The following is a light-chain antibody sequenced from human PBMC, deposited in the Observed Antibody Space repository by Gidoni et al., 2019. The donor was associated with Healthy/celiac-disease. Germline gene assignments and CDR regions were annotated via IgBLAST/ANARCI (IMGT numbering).Light chain of an antibody. J-gene: IGKJ1*01. CDR2: AAS. CDR3: QQSYSTPPGWT. Sequence: DIQMTQSPSSLSASVGDRVTITCRASQSISSYLNWYQQKPGEAPKLLIYAASSLQSGVPSRFSGSGSGTDFTLIISSLQPEDFATYYCQQSYSTPPGWTFGQGTKVEIK. CDR1: QSISSY. V-gene: IGKV1-39*01.